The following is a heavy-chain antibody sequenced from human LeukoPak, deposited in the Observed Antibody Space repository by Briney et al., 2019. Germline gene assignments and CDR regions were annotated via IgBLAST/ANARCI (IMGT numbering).Heavy chain of an antibody. Sequence: GGSLRLSCSASGFTFSNYAMYWVRQAPGKGLEWVSAISGSGGSIYYADSVKGRFAISRDNSKNTLYPQMNSLRAEDTAVYHCAKLPYFAYFDYWGQGTLVSVSS. CDR3: AKLPYFAYFDY. J-gene: IGHJ4*02. D-gene: IGHD3-9*01. CDR1: GFTFSNYA. CDR2: ISGSGGSI. V-gene: IGHV3-23*01.